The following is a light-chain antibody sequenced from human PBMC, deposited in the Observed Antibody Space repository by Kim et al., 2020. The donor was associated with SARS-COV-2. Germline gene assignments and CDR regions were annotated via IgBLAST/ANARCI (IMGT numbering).Light chain of an antibody. CDR2: GKN. V-gene: IGLV3-19*01. J-gene: IGLJ1*01. CDR1: SLRSYY. Sequence: SSELTQDPAVSVALGQTVRTTCQGDSLRSYYASWYQQKPGQAPVLVIYGKNNRPSGIPDRFSGSSSGNTASLTITGAQAEDEADYYCNSRDSSGYHHYVF. CDR3: NSRDSSGYHHYV.